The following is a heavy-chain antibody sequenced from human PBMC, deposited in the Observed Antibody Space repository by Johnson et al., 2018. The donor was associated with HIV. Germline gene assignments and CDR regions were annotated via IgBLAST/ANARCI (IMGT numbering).Heavy chain of an antibody. Sequence: VQLVESGGGLIQPGGSLRLSCAASGFTVSSHYMSWVRQAPGKGLEWVSVMYRGGSTYYPDSVKGRFTISRDNSKNTLYLQMNSLRAEDTAVYYCAKHSSGYRDAFDIWGQGTMVTVSS. CDR3: AKHSSGYRDAFDI. CDR1: GFTVSSHY. D-gene: IGHD3-22*01. CDR2: MYRGGST. V-gene: IGHV3-53*01. J-gene: IGHJ3*02.